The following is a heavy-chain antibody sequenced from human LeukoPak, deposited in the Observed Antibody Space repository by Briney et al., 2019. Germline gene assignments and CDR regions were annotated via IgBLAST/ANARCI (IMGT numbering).Heavy chain of an antibody. CDR1: GGSISSSSYY. J-gene: IGHJ4*02. V-gene: IGHV4-39*01. Sequence: PSETLSLTCTVSGGSISSSSYYWGWIGQPPGKGLEWIGSIYYSGSTYYNPSLKIRVTISVDTSKNQFSLKLSSVTAADTAVYYCASGTYYYDSSGYLRFPFDYWGQGTLVTVSS. CDR2: IYYSGST. D-gene: IGHD3-22*01. CDR3: ASGTYYYDSSGYLRFPFDY.